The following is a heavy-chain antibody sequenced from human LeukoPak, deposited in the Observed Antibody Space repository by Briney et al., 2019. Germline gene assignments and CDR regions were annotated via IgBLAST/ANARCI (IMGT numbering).Heavy chain of an antibody. CDR3: AREVDEAFDM. CDR1: GFTVSSNY. V-gene: IGHV3-53*01. J-gene: IGHJ3*02. Sequence: GGSLRLSCAASGFTVSSNYMSWVRQAPGKGLEWVSVIYSGGSTYYADSVKGRFTISRDNAKNSLYLQMNSLRADDTAVYYCAREVDEAFDMWGQGTMVTVSS. CDR2: IYSGGST.